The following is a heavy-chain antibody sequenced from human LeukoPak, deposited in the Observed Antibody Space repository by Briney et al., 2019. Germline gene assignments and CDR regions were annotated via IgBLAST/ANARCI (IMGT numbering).Heavy chain of an antibody. D-gene: IGHD5-24*01. CDR3: ARDRDGYNFGDWFDP. CDR2: ISYDGSNK. V-gene: IGHV3-30*03. J-gene: IGHJ5*02. Sequence: GGSLRLSCVGFGFTFSDYGMSWVRQAPGKGLEWVAIISYDGSNKYYADSVKGRFTISRDNSKNTLYLQMNSLRAEDTAVYYCARDRDGYNFGDWFDPWGQGTLVTVSS. CDR1: GFTFSDYG.